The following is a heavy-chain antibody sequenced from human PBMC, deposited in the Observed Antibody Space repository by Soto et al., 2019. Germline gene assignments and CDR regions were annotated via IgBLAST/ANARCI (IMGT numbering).Heavy chain of an antibody. Sequence: QVQLVESGGGVVQPGRSLRLSCAASGFTFSSYGMHWVRQAPGKGLEWVAVIWYDGSEKYYADSVKGRFTISRDNSKNTQYLQMNSLRAEDTAVYYCARQSLGNKRLRGFDYWGQGALVTVSS. J-gene: IGHJ4*02. D-gene: IGHD1-1*01. CDR1: GFTFSSYG. CDR3: ARQSLGNKRLRGFDY. CDR2: IWYDGSEK. V-gene: IGHV3-33*01.